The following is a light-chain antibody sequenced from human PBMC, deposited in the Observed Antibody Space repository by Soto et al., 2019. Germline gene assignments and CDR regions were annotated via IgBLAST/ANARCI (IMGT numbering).Light chain of an antibody. Sequence: QSALTQPASVSGSPGQSITISCTGTSSDVGGYNYVSWYQQHPSKAPKLMIYEVSNRPSGVSNRFSGSKSGNTASLTISGLQAEDEADYDCSSYTSSSTLYVFGTGTKLTVL. CDR3: SSYTSSSTLYV. CDR1: SSDVGGYNY. J-gene: IGLJ1*01. CDR2: EVS. V-gene: IGLV2-14*01.